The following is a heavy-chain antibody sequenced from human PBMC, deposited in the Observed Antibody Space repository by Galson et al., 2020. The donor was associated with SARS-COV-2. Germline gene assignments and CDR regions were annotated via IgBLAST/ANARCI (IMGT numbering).Heavy chain of an antibody. CDR3: ARDGTYYYDSSGYLQRPYYYYYGMDV. CDR2: IWYDGSNK. CDR1: GFTFSSYG. D-gene: IGHD3-22*01. V-gene: IGHV3-33*01. Sequence: GGSLRLSCAASGFTFSSYGMHWVRQAPGKGLEWVVVIWYDGSNKYYADSVKGRFTISRDNSKNTLYLQMNSLRAEDTAVYYCARDGTYYYDSSGYLQRPYYYYYGMDVWGQGTTVTVSS. J-gene: IGHJ6*02.